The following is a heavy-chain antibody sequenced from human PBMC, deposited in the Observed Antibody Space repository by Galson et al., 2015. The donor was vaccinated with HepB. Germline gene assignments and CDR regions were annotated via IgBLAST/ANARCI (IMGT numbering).Heavy chain of an antibody. V-gene: IGHV6-1*01. Sequence: CAISGDSVSSNSAAWNWIRQSPSRGLEWLGRTYYRSKWYKDYAISVKSRISINPDTSKNQLSLQLKSVTPEDTAVYFCARAPGREESGFESDAYELWGQGTVVTVSS. D-gene: IGHD5-12*01. CDR2: TYYRSKWYK. CDR3: ARAPGREESGFESDAYEL. J-gene: IGHJ3*01. CDR1: GDSVSSNSAA.